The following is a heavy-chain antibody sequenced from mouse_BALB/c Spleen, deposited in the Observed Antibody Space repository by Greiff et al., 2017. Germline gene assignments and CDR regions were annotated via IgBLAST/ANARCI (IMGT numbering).Heavy chain of an antibody. CDR2: IYPGNVNT. CDR3: ARGSSFAY. V-gene: IGHV1S56*01. J-gene: IGHJ3*01. CDR1: GYTFTSYY. Sequence: QVQLQQSGPELVKPGASVRISCKASGYTFTSYYIHWVKQRPGLGLEWIGWIYPGNVNTKYNEKFKGKATLTADKSSSTAYMQLSSLTSEDSAVYFCARGSSFAYWGQGTLVTVSA.